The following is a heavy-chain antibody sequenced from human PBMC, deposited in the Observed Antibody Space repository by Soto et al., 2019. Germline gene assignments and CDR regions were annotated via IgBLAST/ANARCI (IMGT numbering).Heavy chain of an antibody. CDR3: ARDRQQFRSLRSNLNRYFDL. Sequence: PGGSLRLSCAASGFTFSSYGMHWVRQAPGKGLEWVAVIWYDGSNKYYADSVKGRFTISRDNSKNTLYLQMNSLRAEYTAVYYCARDRQQFRSLRSNLNRYFDLWGRGTLVTVSS. CDR2: IWYDGSNK. D-gene: IGHD6-13*01. J-gene: IGHJ2*01. V-gene: IGHV3-33*01. CDR1: GFTFSSYG.